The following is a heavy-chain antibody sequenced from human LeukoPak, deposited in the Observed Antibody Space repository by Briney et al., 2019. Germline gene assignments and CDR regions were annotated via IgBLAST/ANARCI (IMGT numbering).Heavy chain of an antibody. J-gene: IGHJ4*02. V-gene: IGHV3-30*02. Sequence: GGSLRLSCAASGFTFSSYGMHWVRQAPGKGLEWVAFIRYDGSNKYYADSVKGRFTISRDNSKNTLYLQMNRLRAEDTAVYYCAKDCGGSCYWELDYWGQGTLVTVSS. CDR1: GFTFSSYG. D-gene: IGHD2-15*01. CDR3: AKDCGGSCYWELDY. CDR2: IRYDGSNK.